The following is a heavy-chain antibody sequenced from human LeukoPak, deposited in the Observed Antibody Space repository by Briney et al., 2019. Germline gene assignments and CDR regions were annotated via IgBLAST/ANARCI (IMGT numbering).Heavy chain of an antibody. V-gene: IGHV4-39*07. CDR1: DGSISDSLYY. J-gene: IGHJ5*02. Sequence: PSETLSLTCTVSDGSISDSLYYWGWICQPPGKGLEWIGTLSHGGSAYYNPSLKSRVTISGDTSRTPISLNLNSVTAADTAVYYCANFRTGTIFVTWGQGILVTVSS. D-gene: IGHD1-7*01. CDR3: ANFRTGTIFVT. CDR2: LSHGGSA.